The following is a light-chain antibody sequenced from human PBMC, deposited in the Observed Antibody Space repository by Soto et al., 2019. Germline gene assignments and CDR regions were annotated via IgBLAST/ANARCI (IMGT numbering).Light chain of an antibody. CDR2: GAS. CDR1: QDIRTS. J-gene: IGKJ3*01. CDR3: QHYHNLPPFT. V-gene: IGKV1-33*01. Sequence: DIQMTQSPSSLSASVGGRVSITCQASQDIRTSLSWFQQKPGRAPKLLIYGASNLETGVPSRFRGSGSGTDFTFTISSLQPEDIATYYCQHYHNLPPFTFGPGTEVDIQ.